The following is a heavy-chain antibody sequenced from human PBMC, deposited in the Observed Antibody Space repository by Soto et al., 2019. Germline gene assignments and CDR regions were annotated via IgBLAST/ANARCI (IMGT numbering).Heavy chain of an antibody. Sequence: SETLSLTCTVSGDSMTNYYWNWLRQPPGKGLEWIGYIYYSGSTNYNPSLKSRVTISVDTSKNQFSLKLSSVTAADTAVYYCARHRDVLLWFGESPYTDYWGQGTLVTVSS. J-gene: IGHJ4*02. CDR2: IYYSGST. CDR1: GDSMTNYY. CDR3: ARHRDVLLWFGESPYTDY. V-gene: IGHV4-59*08. D-gene: IGHD3-10*01.